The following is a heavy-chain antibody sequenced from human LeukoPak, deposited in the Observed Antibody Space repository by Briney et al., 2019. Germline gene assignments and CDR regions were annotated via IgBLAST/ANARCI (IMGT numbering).Heavy chain of an antibody. J-gene: IGHJ3*02. D-gene: IGHD2-15*01. CDR2: IIPIFGTA. V-gene: IGHV1-69*13. CDR3: ARIYCSGGSCYLDAFDI. Sequence: GASVTVSCKASGGTFSGYAISWVRQAPGQGLEWMGGIIPIFGTANYAQKFQGRVTITADESTSTAYMELSSLRSEDTAVYYCARIYCSGGSCYLDAFDIWGQGTMVTVSS. CDR1: GGTFSGYA.